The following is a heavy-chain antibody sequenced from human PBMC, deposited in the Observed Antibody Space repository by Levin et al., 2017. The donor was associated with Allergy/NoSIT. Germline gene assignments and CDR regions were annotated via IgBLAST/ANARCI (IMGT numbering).Heavy chain of an antibody. V-gene: IGHV4-30-4*01. D-gene: IGHD4-17*01. Sequence: PSETLSLTCTVSGGSIDSVDYYWTWLRQPPGKGLEWIGSIYYSGVTYFNPSLKGRGDIAVDTSKNQFSLSLSSVSAADTAVYYCAATATGGDYGDYDAGYHFAYWGQGFLVTVAS. J-gene: IGHJ4*02. CDR3: AATATGGDYGDYDAGYHFAY. CDR1: GGSIDSVDYY. CDR2: IYYSGVT.